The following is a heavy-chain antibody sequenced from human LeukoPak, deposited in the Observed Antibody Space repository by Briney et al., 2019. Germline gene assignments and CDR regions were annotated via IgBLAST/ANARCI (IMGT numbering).Heavy chain of an antibody. CDR2: MYYRGSS. CDR1: GVSISSDY. J-gene: IGHJ4*02. CDR3: ARGEWDLLFDY. V-gene: IGHV4-59*01. D-gene: IGHD1-26*01. Sequence: SETLSLTCSVSGVSISSDYWSWIRQPPGKGLEWIGYMYYRGSSNYNPSLKSRVSISLDTSKNQFSLKLSSVTAADTAVYYCARGEWDLLFDYWGQGTLVTVSS.